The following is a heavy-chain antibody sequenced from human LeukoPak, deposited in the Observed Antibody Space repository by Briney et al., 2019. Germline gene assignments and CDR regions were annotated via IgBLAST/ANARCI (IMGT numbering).Heavy chain of an antibody. CDR3: ARDRGWLQSDY. D-gene: IGHD5-24*01. CDR1: GYTFTDYY. V-gene: IGHV1-2*02. J-gene: IGHJ4*02. CDR2: IRLNNGGT. Sequence: GASVKVSCKASGYTFTDYYFHWVRLAPGQGPEWMGWIRLNNGGTLYAPKFQGRVTMTRDTSFSTAYMELSWLKLDDTAVYYCARDRGWLQSDYWGQGTLVTVSS.